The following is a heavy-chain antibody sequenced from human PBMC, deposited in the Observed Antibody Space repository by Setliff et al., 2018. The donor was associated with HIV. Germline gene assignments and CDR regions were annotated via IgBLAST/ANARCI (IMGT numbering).Heavy chain of an antibody. J-gene: IGHJ3*02. D-gene: IGHD6-13*01. Sequence: SETLSLTCTVSGGSISSYYWSWIRQPPGKGLEWIGYIYYSGTTNYNPSLKSRVTISVDTSKNQFSLKLSSVTAADTAVYYCARHWYSSSWYHVFDIWGQGTMDTVSS. CDR3: ARHWYSSSWYHVFDI. CDR2: IYYSGTT. CDR1: GGSISSYY. V-gene: IGHV4-59*08.